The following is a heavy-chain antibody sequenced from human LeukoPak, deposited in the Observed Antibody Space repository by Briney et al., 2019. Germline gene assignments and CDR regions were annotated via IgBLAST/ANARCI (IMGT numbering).Heavy chain of an antibody. Sequence: SVKVSCKASGYTFTSYGISLVRQAPGQGLEWMGWISAYNGNTNYAQKLQGRVTMTTDTPTSTAYMELRSLRPDDTAVYYCARGIVVAAIDYFDYWGQGTLVTVSS. J-gene: IGHJ4*02. CDR2: ISAYNGNT. D-gene: IGHD2-15*01. CDR3: ARGIVVAAIDYFDY. V-gene: IGHV1-18*01. CDR1: GYTFTSYG.